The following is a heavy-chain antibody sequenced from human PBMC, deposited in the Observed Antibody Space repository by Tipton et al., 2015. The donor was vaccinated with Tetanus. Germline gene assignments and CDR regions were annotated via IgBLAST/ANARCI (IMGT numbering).Heavy chain of an antibody. CDR1: GFTFNTYA. J-gene: IGHJ4*02. CDR2: VSGSGLGS. D-gene: IGHD2-2*01. Sequence: SLRLSCAASGFTFNTYAMSWVRQAPGKGLEWVSSVSGSGLGSYYADSVKDRFTISRDNAQKSVSLQMNSLYVEDTAVYYCARDPSPSYQPLLSHFDNWGLGTLVTVSS. CDR3: ARDPSPSYQPLLSHFDN. V-gene: IGHV3-23*01.